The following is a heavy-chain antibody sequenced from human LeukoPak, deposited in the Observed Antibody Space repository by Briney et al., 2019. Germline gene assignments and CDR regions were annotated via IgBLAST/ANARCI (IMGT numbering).Heavy chain of an antibody. CDR2: INHNSGTT. D-gene: IGHD2-15*01. CDR3: ARDRGYVSGGSCYSPPPHFDY. CDR1: GYTFSSYS. J-gene: IGHJ4*02. V-gene: IGHV3-48*04. Sequence: GGSLRLSCAASGYTFSSYSMNWVRQAPGQGLEWVSYINHNSGTTYYADTLKGRFTISRNTSKNSLYLQLSSLRAGDTAVYYCARDRGYVSGGSCYSPPPHFDYRGQGTLVTVSS.